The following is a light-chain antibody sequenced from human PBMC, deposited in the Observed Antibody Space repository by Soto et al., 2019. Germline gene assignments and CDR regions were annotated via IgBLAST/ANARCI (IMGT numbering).Light chain of an antibody. CDR1: SSDVGGYNY. CDR3: RSYAGSNNVV. J-gene: IGLJ3*02. Sequence: QTVLTQPPSASRSPGQSVTISCTGTSSDVGGYNYVSWYQQHPGKAPKLMIYEVSKRPSGVPDRFSGSKSGNTASLTVSGLQAEDETDYYCRSYAGSNNVVFGGGTKLTVL. V-gene: IGLV2-8*02. CDR2: EVS.